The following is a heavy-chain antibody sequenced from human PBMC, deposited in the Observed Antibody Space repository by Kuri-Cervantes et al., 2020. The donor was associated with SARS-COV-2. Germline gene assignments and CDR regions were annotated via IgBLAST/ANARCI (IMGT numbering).Heavy chain of an antibody. J-gene: IGHJ4*02. CDR2: ISSSSTI. V-gene: IGHV3-69-1*01. Sequence: GESLKISCAASGFTFSDYYMNWVRQAPGKGLEWVSSISSSSTIYYADSVKGRFTISRDNAKHSLSLQMNSLRVEDTAVYYCARVGTSTGYYFDYWGQGTLVTVSS. CDR1: GFTFSDYY. D-gene: IGHD2-2*01. CDR3: ARVGTSTGYYFDY.